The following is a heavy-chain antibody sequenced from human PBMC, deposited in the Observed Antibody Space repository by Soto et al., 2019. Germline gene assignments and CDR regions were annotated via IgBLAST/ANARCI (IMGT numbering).Heavy chain of an antibody. V-gene: IGHV1-69*06. CDR3: AVIGYDLDY. D-gene: IGHD5-12*01. J-gene: IGHJ4*02. Sequence: QVQLVQSGAEVKKPGSSVKVSCTGSGDTFHRHALSWVRQAPGQGLEWMGGIIPMFGTANYAQKFQGRVTITADTSTSTAYMKLSSLRFEDTAFYYCAVIGYDLDYWGQGTLVAVSS. CDR2: IIPMFGTA. CDR1: GDTFHRHA.